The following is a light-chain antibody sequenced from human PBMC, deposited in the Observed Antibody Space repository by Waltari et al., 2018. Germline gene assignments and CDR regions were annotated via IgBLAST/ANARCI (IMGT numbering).Light chain of an antibody. Sequence: DIQMTQSPSSLSASVGDRVTIPCRASQSISSYLNWYQQKPGKAPKLLIYAASSLQSGVPSRFNGSGSGTDFTLTISSLQPEDFATYYCQQSYSTPLLFTFGPGTKVDIK. CDR3: QQSYSTPLLFT. J-gene: IGKJ3*01. V-gene: IGKV1-39*01. CDR2: AAS. CDR1: QSISSY.